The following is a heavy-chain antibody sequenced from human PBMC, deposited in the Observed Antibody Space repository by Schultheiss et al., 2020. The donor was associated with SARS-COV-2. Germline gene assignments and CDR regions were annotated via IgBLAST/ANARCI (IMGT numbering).Heavy chain of an antibody. J-gene: IGHJ4*02. CDR1: GFTFSDYS. D-gene: IGHD1-26*01. Sequence: GGSLRLSCAASGFTFSDYSMNWVRQAPGKGLEWVSSVSSSSGYIYYADSVKGRFTISRDNAKNSLYLQMNSLRAEDTAVCFCATDRVGPTTDFDHWGQGTLVTVSS. CDR2: VSSSSGYI. CDR3: ATDRVGPTTDFDH. V-gene: IGHV3-21*01.